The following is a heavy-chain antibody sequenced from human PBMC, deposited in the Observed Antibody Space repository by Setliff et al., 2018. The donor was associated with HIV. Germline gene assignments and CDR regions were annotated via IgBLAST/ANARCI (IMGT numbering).Heavy chain of an antibody. J-gene: IGHJ4*02. D-gene: IGHD5-18*01. CDR1: RGTFSSYA. Sequence: GASVKVSCKASRGTFSSYAISWVRQAPGQGLEWMGGISPIFGTANYAQKFQGRVTITADESTSTAYMELSSLRSEDTAVYYCALPVLGGYSYGINGYWGQGTLVTVSS. CDR3: ALPVLGGYSYGINGY. V-gene: IGHV1-69*13. CDR2: ISPIFGTA.